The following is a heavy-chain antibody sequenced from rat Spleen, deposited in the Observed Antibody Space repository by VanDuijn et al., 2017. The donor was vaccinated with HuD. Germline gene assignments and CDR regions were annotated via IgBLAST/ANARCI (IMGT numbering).Heavy chain of an antibody. CDR2: MRYDGDT. Sequence: QVLLKESGPGLVQPSQTLSLTCSVSEFSLTGNNIHWVRQSPGKGLEWMGRMRYDGDTSYNSALKSRLSISRDTSKNQVFLRMGSLQSDDTAIYFCTREGHTMDRATYWFAYWGQGTLVTVSS. CDR3: TREGHTMDRATYWFAY. D-gene: IGHD1-9*01. CDR1: EFSLTGNN. J-gene: IGHJ3*01. V-gene: IGHV2-63*01.